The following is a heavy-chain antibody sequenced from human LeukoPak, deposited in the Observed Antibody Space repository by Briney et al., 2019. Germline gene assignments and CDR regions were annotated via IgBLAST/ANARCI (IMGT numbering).Heavy chain of an antibody. Sequence: ASVKVSCKASGYTFTGYCMHWVRQAPGQGLEWMGWINPNSGGTNYAQKFQGRVTMTRDTSISTAYMELSRLRSDDTAVYYCARAPLPYYYDSSGYLGSSAFDYWGQGTLVTVSS. CDR3: ARAPLPYYYDSSGYLGSSAFDY. CDR1: GYTFTGYC. V-gene: IGHV1-2*02. CDR2: INPNSGGT. J-gene: IGHJ4*02. D-gene: IGHD3-22*01.